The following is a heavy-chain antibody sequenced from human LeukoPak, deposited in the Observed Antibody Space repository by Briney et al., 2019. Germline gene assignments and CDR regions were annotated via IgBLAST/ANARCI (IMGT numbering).Heavy chain of an antibody. J-gene: IGHJ6*03. CDR2: ICYSGST. CDR1: GGSISSYY. V-gene: IGHV4-59*01. D-gene: IGHD1-26*01. CDR3: ARDQGIVGSTSYYYYYIDV. Sequence: SETLSLTCTVSGGSISSYYWSWIRQPPGKGLEWIGYICYSGSTNYNPSLKSRVTISVDTSKNQCSLKLSSVTAADTAVYYCARDQGIVGSTSYYYYYIDVLGKGTTVTVSS.